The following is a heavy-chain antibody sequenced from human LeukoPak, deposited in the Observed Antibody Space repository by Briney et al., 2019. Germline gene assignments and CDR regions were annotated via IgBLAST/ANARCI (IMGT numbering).Heavy chain of an antibody. D-gene: IGHD3-22*01. CDR3: AKDTHTYDTTGQGAFDI. CDR2: ISGGGDST. CDR1: GFTFSSYS. J-gene: IGHJ3*02. V-gene: IGHV3-23*01. Sequence: GGSLRLSCAASGFTFSSYSMNWVRQAPGKGLEWVSGISGGGDSTYYADSVKGRFTISRDNSKNTLYLQMNSLRAEDTAVYFCAKDTHTYDTTGQGAFDIWGQGTMVTVSS.